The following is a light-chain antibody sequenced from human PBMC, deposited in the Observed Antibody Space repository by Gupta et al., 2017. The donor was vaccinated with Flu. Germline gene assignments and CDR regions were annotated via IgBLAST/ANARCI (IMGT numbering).Light chain of an antibody. Sequence: SITISCTGTSSDVGGYNYVSWYQQHPGEAPTLMIYDVSNRPSGFSNRFSGSKSGNTASLTISGLQAEDEADYYCSSYTSSSTGVFGTGTKVTVL. CDR3: SSYTSSSTGV. V-gene: IGLV2-14*04. CDR1: SSDVGGYNY. CDR2: DVS. J-gene: IGLJ1*01.